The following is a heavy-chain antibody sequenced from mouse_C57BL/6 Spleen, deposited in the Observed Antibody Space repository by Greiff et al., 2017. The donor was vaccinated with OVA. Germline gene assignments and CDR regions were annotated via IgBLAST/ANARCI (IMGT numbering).Heavy chain of an antibody. J-gene: IGHJ4*01. CDR3: ARSGQLDYAMDY. D-gene: IGHD6-1*01. CDR1: GYSFTDYN. V-gene: IGHV1-39*01. CDR2: INPNYGTT. Sequence: VQLQQSGPELVKPGASVKISCTASGYSFTDYNMNWVKQSPGKGLEWIGVINPNYGTTSYNQKFTGKATLTVDKSSSTAYMQLNSLTSEDSAVYYCARSGQLDYAMDYWGQGTSVTVSS.